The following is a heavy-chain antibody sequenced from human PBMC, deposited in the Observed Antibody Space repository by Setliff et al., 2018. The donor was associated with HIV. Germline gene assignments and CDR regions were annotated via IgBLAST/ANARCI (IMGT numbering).Heavy chain of an antibody. CDR1: GGSISSNY. Sequence: PSETLSLTCTVSGGSISSNYWSWMRQPPGKGLEWIGHIYYSGSTNYNPSLKSRVTISVDTSRNQFSLNLSSVTAADTAVYYCARAGSSSRSQEYYYDFWGQGTLVTVSS. V-gene: IGHV4-59*01. CDR2: IYYSGST. J-gene: IGHJ4*02. D-gene: IGHD6-13*01. CDR3: ARAGSSSRSQEYYYDF.